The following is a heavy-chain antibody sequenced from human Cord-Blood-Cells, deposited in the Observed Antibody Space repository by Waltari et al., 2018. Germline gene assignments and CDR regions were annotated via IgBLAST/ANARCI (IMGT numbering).Heavy chain of an antibody. CDR2: IYHSGST. J-gene: IGHJ4*02. Sequence: QVQLQESGPGLVQPSETLSLTCAVSGYSISSGYYWGWLRQPPGKGLEWIGSIYHSGSTYYNPSLKSRVTISVDTSKNQFSLKLSSVTAADTAVYYCARDRVVPAATVFDYWGQGTLVTVSS. CDR3: ARDRVVPAATVFDY. CDR1: GYSISSGYY. V-gene: IGHV4-38-2*02. D-gene: IGHD2-2*01.